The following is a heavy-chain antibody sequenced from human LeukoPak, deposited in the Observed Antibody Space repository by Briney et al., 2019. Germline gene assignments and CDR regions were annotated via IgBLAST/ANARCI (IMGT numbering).Heavy chain of an antibody. D-gene: IGHD3-3*01. CDR1: GGSFSGYY. V-gene: IGHV4-34*01. J-gene: IGHJ5*02. Sequence: SETLSLTCAVYGGSFSGYYWSWIRQPPGKGLEWIGEINHSGSTNYNPSLKSRVTISVDTSKNQFSLKLSSVTAADTAVYYCAGGRSYYDFWSGRNWFDPWGQGTLVTVSS. CDR2: INHSGST. CDR3: AGGRSYYDFWSGRNWFDP.